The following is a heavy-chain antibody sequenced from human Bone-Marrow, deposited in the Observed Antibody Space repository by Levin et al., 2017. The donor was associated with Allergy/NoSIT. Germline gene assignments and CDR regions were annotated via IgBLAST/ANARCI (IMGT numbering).Heavy chain of an antibody. CDR3: ARGHPHYYDSRNYFDY. CDR1: GGSFSGYY. CDR2: INHSGST. Sequence: SETLSLTCAVYGGSFSGYYWSWIRQPPGKGLEWIGEINHSGSTNYNPSLKSRVTISVDTSKNQFSLKLSSVTAADTAVYYCARGHPHYYDSRNYFDYWGQGTLVTVSS. J-gene: IGHJ4*02. V-gene: IGHV4-34*01. D-gene: IGHD3-22*01.